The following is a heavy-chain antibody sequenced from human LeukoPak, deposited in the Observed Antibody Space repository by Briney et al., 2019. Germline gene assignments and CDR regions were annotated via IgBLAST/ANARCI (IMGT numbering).Heavy chain of an antibody. V-gene: IGHV3-7*01. CDR2: IKQDGSEK. CDR3: ARDGGIAVAPAD. CDR1: GFTVSSNY. J-gene: IGHJ4*02. Sequence: GGSLRLSCAASGFTVSSNYMSWVRQAPGKGLEWVANIKQDGSEKYYVDSVKGRFTISRDNAKNSLYLQMSSLRAEDTAVYYCARDGGIAVAPADWGQGTLVTVSS. D-gene: IGHD2-2*01.